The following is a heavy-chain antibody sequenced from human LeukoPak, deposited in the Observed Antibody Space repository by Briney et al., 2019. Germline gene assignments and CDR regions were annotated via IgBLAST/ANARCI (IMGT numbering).Heavy chain of an antibody. Sequence: GGSLRLSCAASGFTFSSYGMHWVRQAPGKGLEWVAFIRYDGSNKYYADSVKGRFTISRDNSKNRLYLQMNSLRAEDTAVYYCAKGPITMIVVVMTYFDYWGQGTLVTVSS. CDR1: GFTFSSYG. CDR3: AKGPITMIVVVMTYFDY. CDR2: IRYDGSNK. D-gene: IGHD3-22*01. J-gene: IGHJ4*02. V-gene: IGHV3-30*02.